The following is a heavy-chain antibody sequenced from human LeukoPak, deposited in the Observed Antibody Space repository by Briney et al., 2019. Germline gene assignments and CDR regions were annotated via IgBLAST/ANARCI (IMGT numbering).Heavy chain of an antibody. Sequence: PGGSLRLSCAASGFTFSTYSMNWVRQAPGNGLEWVSYISSRSSTIYYADSVRGRFTISRDNAKNSLYLQMNSLRAEDTAVYYCARDPRVGAFDYWGQGTQVTVSS. V-gene: IGHV3-48*04. D-gene: IGHD1-26*01. CDR2: ISSRSSTI. J-gene: IGHJ4*02. CDR3: ARDPRVGAFDY. CDR1: GFTFSTYS.